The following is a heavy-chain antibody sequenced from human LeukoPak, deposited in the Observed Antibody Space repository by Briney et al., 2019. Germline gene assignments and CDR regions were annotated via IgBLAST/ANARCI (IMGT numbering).Heavy chain of an antibody. CDR2: IYLGYSDT. V-gene: IGHV5-51*01. D-gene: IGHD2-15*01. J-gene: IGHJ4*02. Sequence: GESLKISCKGSGYSFTSYWIGLVRQMPGKGLEWVGIIYLGYSDTRYSPSFQGQVTISADKSISTAYLQWSSLKASDTAMYYCARSLPDCSGGSCYPHCFDYWGQGTLVTVSS. CDR3: ARSLPDCSGGSCYPHCFDY. CDR1: GYSFTSYW.